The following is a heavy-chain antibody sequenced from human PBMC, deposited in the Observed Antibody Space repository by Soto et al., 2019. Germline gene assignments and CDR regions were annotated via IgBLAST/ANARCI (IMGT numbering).Heavy chain of an antibody. CDR3: ARDGDPGYTFWSGPLGGGRFDP. D-gene: IGHD3-3*01. V-gene: IGHV1-69*12. CDR1: GGTFGNTA. J-gene: IGHJ5*02. Sequence: QVQLVQSGAEVKKPGSSVNVSCKTSGGTFGNTAVTWVRQAPGQGLEWMGGIVPMFGTANYAQKFQGRVTIPADESPNTAYMELRSLRSDDTAVYYCARDGDPGYTFWSGPLGGGRFDPWGQGTLVTVSS. CDR2: IVPMFGTA.